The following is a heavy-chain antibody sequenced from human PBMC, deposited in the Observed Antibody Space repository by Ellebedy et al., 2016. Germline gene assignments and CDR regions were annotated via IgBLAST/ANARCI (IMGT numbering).Heavy chain of an antibody. Sequence: GESLKISXAASGSTFSGYTMNWVRQAPGKGLEWVSSISSSGTDIFYADSVKGRFTISRDNAKNSVYLQMNSLRAEDTAVYYCARGVGGTSLNWFDPWGQGTPVTVSS. CDR2: ISSSGTDI. J-gene: IGHJ5*02. D-gene: IGHD3-16*01. CDR3: ARGVGGTSLNWFDP. CDR1: GSTFSGYT. V-gene: IGHV3-21*01.